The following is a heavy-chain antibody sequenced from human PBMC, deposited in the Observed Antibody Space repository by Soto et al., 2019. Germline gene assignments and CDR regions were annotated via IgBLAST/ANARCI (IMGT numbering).Heavy chain of an antibody. CDR1: GGSFSGYY. D-gene: IGHD3-16*01. CDR3: ARVAAPMGYAFDI. J-gene: IGHJ3*02. V-gene: IGHV4-34*01. CDR2: INHSGST. Sequence: SETLSLTCAVYGGSFSGYYWSWIRQPPGKGLEWIGEINHSGSTNYNPSLKSRVTIAVDTSKNQFSLKLSSVTAADTAVYYCARVAAPMGYAFDIWGQGTMVTVSS.